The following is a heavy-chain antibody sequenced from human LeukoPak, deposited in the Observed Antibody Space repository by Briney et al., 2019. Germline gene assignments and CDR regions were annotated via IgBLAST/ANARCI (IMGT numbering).Heavy chain of an antibody. D-gene: IGHD3-10*01. Sequence: GGSLRLSCAASGFSFSVSGMNWVRQAPGKGLEWVAYISSSSSNINYADSVRGRFTISRDNARNSLYLHMDSLRVEDMAVYYCARDSYYGSGSYHRYNWFDPWGQGTLVTVSS. J-gene: IGHJ5*02. V-gene: IGHV3-21*01. CDR2: ISSSSSNI. CDR3: ARDSYYGSGSYHRYNWFDP. CDR1: GFSFSVSG.